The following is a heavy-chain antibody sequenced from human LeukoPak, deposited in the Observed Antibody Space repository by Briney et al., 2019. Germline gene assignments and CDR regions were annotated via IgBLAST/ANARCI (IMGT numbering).Heavy chain of an antibody. Sequence: SETLSLTCTVSGGSVSSGSYYWRSIRQPPGKGLEWIGYVYYSGTANNNPSLNSRVTVSVDTSKNQFSLRLTSLTAADTAVYYCARAEGSSGRRIFDYWGQGTLVTVSS. CDR1: GGSVSSGSYY. D-gene: IGHD6-19*01. CDR2: VYYSGTA. CDR3: ARAEGSSGRRIFDY. J-gene: IGHJ4*02. V-gene: IGHV4-61*01.